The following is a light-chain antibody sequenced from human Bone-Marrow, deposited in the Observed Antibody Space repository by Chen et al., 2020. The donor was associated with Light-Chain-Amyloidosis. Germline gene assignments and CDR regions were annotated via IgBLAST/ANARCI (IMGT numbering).Light chain of an antibody. CDR2: EAD. CDR1: SGSIATNY. Sequence: NFMLTQPHSVSESPGKTVIIYCTRSSGSIATNYVQWYQQRPGSSPTTVIYEADQRPSGVPDRFSGSIDRSSNSASLTISGLKTEDEADYYCQSYQGSSQGVFGGGTKLTVL. CDR3: QSYQGSSQGV. J-gene: IGLJ3*02. V-gene: IGLV6-57*01.